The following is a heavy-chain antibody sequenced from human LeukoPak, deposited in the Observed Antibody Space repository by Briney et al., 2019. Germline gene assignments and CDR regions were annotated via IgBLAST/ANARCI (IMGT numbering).Heavy chain of an antibody. V-gene: IGHV1-69*13. CDR3: ARTGSVDDYDSSGYYSNWFDP. Sequence: SVKVSCKASGGTFSSYAISWVRQAPGQGLEWMGGIIPIFGTANYAQKFQGRVTITADESTSTAYMELSSLRSEDTAVYYCARTGSVDDYDSSGYYSNWFDPWGQGTLVTVSS. D-gene: IGHD3-22*01. CDR2: IIPIFGTA. CDR1: GGTFSSYA. J-gene: IGHJ5*02.